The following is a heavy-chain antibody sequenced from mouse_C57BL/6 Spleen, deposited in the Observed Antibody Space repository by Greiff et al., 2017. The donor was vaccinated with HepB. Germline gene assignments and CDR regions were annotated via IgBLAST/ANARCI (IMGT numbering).Heavy chain of an antibody. CDR2: ISNGGGST. CDR1: GFTFSDYY. J-gene: IGHJ4*01. V-gene: IGHV5-12*01. CDR3: ARPSITTVVAPMDY. D-gene: IGHD1-1*01. Sequence: EVQGVESGGGLVQPGGSLKLSCAASGFTFSDYYMYWVRQTPEKRLEWVAYISNGGGSTYYPDTVKGRCTISRDNAKNTLYLQMSRLKSEDTAMYYCARPSITTVVAPMDYWGQGTSVTVSS.